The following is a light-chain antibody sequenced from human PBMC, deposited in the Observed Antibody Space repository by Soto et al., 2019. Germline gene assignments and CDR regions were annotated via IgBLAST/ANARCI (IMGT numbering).Light chain of an antibody. V-gene: IGKV3-15*01. CDR3: QQYHNWPPFT. J-gene: IGKJ3*01. CDR1: QSVSSN. CDR2: NAI. Sequence: EIVMTQSPATLSVSPGERATLSCRASQSVSSNLAWFQQKPGQAPRLLIYNAITRATGIPVRFSGSGSGTEFTLTISSLQSEDFAVYYCQQYHNWPPFTFGPGTKVDIK.